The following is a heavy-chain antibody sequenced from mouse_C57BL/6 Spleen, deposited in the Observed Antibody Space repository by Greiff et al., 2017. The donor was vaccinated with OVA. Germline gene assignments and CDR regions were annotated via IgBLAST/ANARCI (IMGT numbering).Heavy chain of an antibody. V-gene: IGHV5-4*01. Sequence: EVKVVESGGGLVKPGGSLKLSCAASGFTFSSYAMSWVRQTPEKRLEWVATISDGGSYTYYPDNVKGRFTISRDNAKNNLYLQMSHLKSEDTAMYYCARDLYDPFAYWGQGTLVTVSA. CDR3: ARDLYDPFAY. CDR2: ISDGGSYT. J-gene: IGHJ3*01. CDR1: GFTFSSYA. D-gene: IGHD2-3*01.